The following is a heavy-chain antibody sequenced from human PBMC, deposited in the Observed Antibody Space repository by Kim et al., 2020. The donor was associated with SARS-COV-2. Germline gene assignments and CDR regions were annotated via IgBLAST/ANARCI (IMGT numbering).Heavy chain of an antibody. V-gene: IGHV3-15*01. CDR1: GFTFSNSW. J-gene: IGHJ4*01. CDR2: IKSKTDGGTS. D-gene: IGHD6-13*01. CDR3: TTDFIAAADTVLYDY. Sequence: GGSLRLSCAASGFTFSNSWMSWVRQAPGKGLEWVGRIKSKTDGGTSEYSAPVRVRITISKYGSTNTLHLQRNSLKTEDTAECSCTTDFIAAADTVLYDY.